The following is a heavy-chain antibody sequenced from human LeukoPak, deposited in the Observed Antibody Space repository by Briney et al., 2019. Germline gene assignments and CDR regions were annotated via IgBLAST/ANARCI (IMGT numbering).Heavy chain of an antibody. D-gene: IGHD2-15*01. V-gene: IGHV1-18*01. CDR2: ISAYNGNT. CDR1: GYTFTSYG. CDR3: ARVGRCSGGSCYPPYCMDV. Sequence: ASVKVSCKASGYTFTSYGISWVRQAPGQGLEWMGWISAYNGNTNYAQKLQGRVTMTTDTSTSTAYMELRSLRSDDTAVYYCARVGRCSGGSCYPPYCMDVWGKGTTSPSP. J-gene: IGHJ6*03.